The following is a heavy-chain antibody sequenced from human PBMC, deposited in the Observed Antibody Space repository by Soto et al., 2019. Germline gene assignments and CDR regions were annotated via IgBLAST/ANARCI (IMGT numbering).Heavy chain of an antibody. V-gene: IGHV3-11*01. CDR3: ARDSLDCSGGSCYPKPPDAFDI. J-gene: IGHJ3*02. D-gene: IGHD2-15*01. CDR1: GFTFSDYY. Sequence: GGSLRLSCAASGFTFSDYYMSWIRQAPGKGLEWVSYISSSGSTIYYADSVKGRFTISRDDAKNSLYLQMNSLRVEDTAVYYCARDSLDCSGGSCYPKPPDAFDIWGQGTMDTVSS. CDR2: ISSSGSTI.